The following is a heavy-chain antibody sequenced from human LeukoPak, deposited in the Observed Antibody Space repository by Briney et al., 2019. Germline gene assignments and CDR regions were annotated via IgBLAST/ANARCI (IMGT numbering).Heavy chain of an antibody. CDR1: GDNFIGDY. J-gene: IGHJ6*02. CDR3: AREKGEPASSYYYGMDV. D-gene: IGHD1-14*01. CDR2: INPNSGGI. Sequence: GASLKGSCKTSGDNFIGDYMNWVRQAPGQGLEWMGWINPNSGGINYAQKFQGRVTMTRDTSINTAHMELRTLTSDDTAIYYCAREKGEPASSYYYGMDVWGQGTTVTVS. V-gene: IGHV1-2*02.